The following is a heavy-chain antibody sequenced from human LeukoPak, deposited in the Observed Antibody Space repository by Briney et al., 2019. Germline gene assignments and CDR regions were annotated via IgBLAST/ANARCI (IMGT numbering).Heavy chain of an antibody. CDR1: GYTLTELS. J-gene: IGHJ4*02. V-gene: IGHV1-24*01. CDR2: FDPEDGET. Sequence: GASVKVSCKVSGYTLTELSMHWVRQAPGKGLEWMGGFDPEDGETIYAQKFQGRVTMTEDTSTDTAYMELSSLRSEDTAVYYCATAGYSYGAPPFDYWGQGTLVTVSS. D-gene: IGHD5-18*01. CDR3: ATAGYSYGAPPFDY.